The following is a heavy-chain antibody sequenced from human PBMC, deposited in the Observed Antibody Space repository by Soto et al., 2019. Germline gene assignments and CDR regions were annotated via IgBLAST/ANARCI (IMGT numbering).Heavy chain of an antibody. D-gene: IGHD1-26*01. V-gene: IGHV4-31*03. CDR3: ARGVELRPVDY. Sequence: PSETLSLTCTVSGGSISSGGYYWSWIRQHPGKGLEWIGYIYYSGSTYYNPSLKSRVTISVDTSKNQFSLKLSSVTAADTAVYYCARGVELRPVDYWGQRTLVTVSS. CDR2: IYYSGST. J-gene: IGHJ4*02. CDR1: GGSISSGGYY.